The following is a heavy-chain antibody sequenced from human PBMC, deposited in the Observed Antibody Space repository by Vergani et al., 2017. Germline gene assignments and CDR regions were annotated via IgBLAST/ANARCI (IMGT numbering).Heavy chain of an antibody. Sequence: QVQLEESGPGLVKPSETLSLTCTVSGGSFNTYYWSWIRQSPGKGLEWIGYIYYSGSTYYNPSLKSRVTISVDTSKNQFSLKLSSVTAADTAVYYCARLVSAAVSGYMDVWGKGTTVTVSS. D-gene: IGHD6-25*01. V-gene: IGHV4-59*12. CDR3: ARLVSAAVSGYMDV. CDR2: IYYSGST. CDR1: GGSFNTYY. J-gene: IGHJ6*03.